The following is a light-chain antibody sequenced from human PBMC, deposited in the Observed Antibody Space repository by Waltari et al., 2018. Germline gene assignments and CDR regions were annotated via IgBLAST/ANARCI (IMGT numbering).Light chain of an antibody. Sequence: DIQLTQSPSSLSASVGDRVTITCRASQTINMFLNWYQQHPGKAPKLLIFAASNLQTGGPSRFSGSGSATHFTLTISSLQPEDFATYHCQQSYNTPWTFGQGTKVEIK. CDR1: QTINMF. V-gene: IGKV1-39*01. CDR3: QQSYNTPWT. CDR2: AAS. J-gene: IGKJ1*01.